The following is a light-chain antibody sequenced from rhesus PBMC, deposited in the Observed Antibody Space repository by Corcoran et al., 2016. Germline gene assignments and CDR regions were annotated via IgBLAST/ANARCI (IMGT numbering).Light chain of an antibody. CDR1: QGISSY. J-gene: IGKJ1*01. V-gene: IGKV1-25*01. Sequence: DIQMTQSPSSLSASVGDTVTITFRASQGISSYLAWYQQKPGKAHKLLIYKSYTLQSGGPSRFSGGGSGDEFTLTSISLQPEDFATYYWQQNNSYPPTCGQGTKVEIK. CDR2: KSY. CDR3: QQNNSYPPT.